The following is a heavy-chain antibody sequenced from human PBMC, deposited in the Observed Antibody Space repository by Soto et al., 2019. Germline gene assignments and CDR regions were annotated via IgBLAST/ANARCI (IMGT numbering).Heavy chain of an antibody. D-gene: IGHD3-10*01. V-gene: IGHV1-3*01. Sequence: QVQLVQSGAEVKKPGASVKVSCKASGYTFTSYAMHWVRQAPGQRLEWMGWINAGNGNTKYSQKFQGRVTITRDTSATTAYMELSSLRSEDTAVYYCARSSDYYGSGINYCGMDVWGRGTTVTVSS. J-gene: IGHJ6*02. CDR2: INAGNGNT. CDR3: ARSSDYYGSGINYCGMDV. CDR1: GYTFTSYA.